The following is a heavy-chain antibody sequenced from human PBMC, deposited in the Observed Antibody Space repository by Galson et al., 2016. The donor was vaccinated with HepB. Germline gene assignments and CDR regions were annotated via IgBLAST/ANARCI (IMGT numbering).Heavy chain of an antibody. Sequence: SLRLSCAASGFTFSDYYMPWIRQAPGKGLEWVSYISSTSRYTNYADSLKSRFTISRDNAKNSLYLRMHSLRAEDTAVYYCARVQQLDYYYYYMDVWGKGTTVTVSS. V-gene: IGHV3-11*06. CDR1: GFTFSDYY. D-gene: IGHD6-13*01. CDR2: ISSTSRYT. J-gene: IGHJ6*03. CDR3: ARVQQLDYYYYYMDV.